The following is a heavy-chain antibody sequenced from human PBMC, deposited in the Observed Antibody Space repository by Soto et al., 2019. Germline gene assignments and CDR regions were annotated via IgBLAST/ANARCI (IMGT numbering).Heavy chain of an antibody. J-gene: IGHJ3*02. Sequence: EVQLVESGGDLVQPGSSLRLSCAASGFTFDDYAMLWVRQAPGKGLEWVSGIDWNSGRIGYADSVKGRLTISRDNAKNSLYLRMNSLRVEDTALYYCAKGSSGYYSDAFDIWGQGTMVTVSS. CDR3: AKGSSGYYSDAFDI. V-gene: IGHV3-9*01. D-gene: IGHD3-22*01. CDR2: IDWNSGRI. CDR1: GFTFDDYA.